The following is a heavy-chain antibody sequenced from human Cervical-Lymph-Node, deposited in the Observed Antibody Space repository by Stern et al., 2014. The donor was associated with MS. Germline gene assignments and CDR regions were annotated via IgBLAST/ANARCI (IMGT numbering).Heavy chain of an antibody. J-gene: IGHJ3*01. CDR2: VNLNDCTT. CDR1: GFTFSTYH. CDR3: AREGVATPIHLKAFDL. D-gene: IGHD4-23*01. Sequence: VHLVETGAEVKKPGASVKLSCKASGFTFSTYHMHWVRQAPGQGPPWVGLVNLNDCTTDYAQEFQGRITMTRDTSTSTLYMELSSLRSEDTALYYCAREGVATPIHLKAFDLWGQGTMITVSS. V-gene: IGHV1-46*01.